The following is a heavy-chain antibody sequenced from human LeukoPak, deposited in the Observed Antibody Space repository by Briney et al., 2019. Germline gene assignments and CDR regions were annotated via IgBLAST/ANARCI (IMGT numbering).Heavy chain of an antibody. J-gene: IGHJ4*02. Sequence: GGSLRLSCAASGFTFSSYSMNWVRQAPGKGLEWVSSISSSSSYIYYADSAKGRFTISRDNAKNSLYLQMNSLRAEDTAVYYCARAYSSSSNSGYWGQGTLVTVSS. CDR1: GFTFSSYS. CDR2: ISSSSSYI. V-gene: IGHV3-21*01. CDR3: ARAYSSSSNSGY. D-gene: IGHD6-6*01.